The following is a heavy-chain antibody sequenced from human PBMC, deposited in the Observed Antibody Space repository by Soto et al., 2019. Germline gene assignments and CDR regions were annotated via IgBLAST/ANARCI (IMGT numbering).Heavy chain of an antibody. D-gene: IGHD2-15*01. CDR2: IYYSGST. Sequence: QVQLQESGPGLVKPSQTLSLTCTVSGGSISSGGYSWTWIRQHPGKGLEWIGYIYYSGSTYYKPSLQSRFTISAVTSKTQLSLKLSSVTAADTALFYYVGASRWLPGGLDIWGQGTTVTVSS. J-gene: IGHJ3*02. V-gene: IGHV4-31*03. CDR3: VGASRWLPGGLDI. CDR1: GGSISSGGYS.